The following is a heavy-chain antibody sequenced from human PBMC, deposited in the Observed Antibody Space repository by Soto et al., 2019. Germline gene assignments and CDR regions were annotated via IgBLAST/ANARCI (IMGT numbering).Heavy chain of an antibody. CDR1: GFTFSSYA. V-gene: IGHV3-23*01. Sequence: GGSLRLSCAASGFTFSSYAINWVRQAPGKGLEWVSTISGSGGFYADSVKGRFTISRDSSKNTLYLQMNSLRADDTAVYYCAKEGAPSYWYFDLWGRGTLVTVSS. CDR2: ISGSGG. J-gene: IGHJ2*01. D-gene: IGHD3-16*01. CDR3: AKEGAPSYWYFDL.